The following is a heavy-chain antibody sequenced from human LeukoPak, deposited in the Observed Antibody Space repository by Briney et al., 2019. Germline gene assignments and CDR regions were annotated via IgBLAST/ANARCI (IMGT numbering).Heavy chain of an antibody. CDR1: GFTFSSYS. D-gene: IGHD2-2*01. CDR2: ISSSSSTI. V-gene: IGHV3-48*01. CDR3: ARDSIPFVVVPQAGYYYMDV. Sequence: GGSLRLSCAASGFTFSSYSMNWVRQAPGKGLEWVSYISSSSSTIYYADSVKGRFTISRDNAKNSLYLQMNSLRAEDTAVYYCARDSIPFVVVPQAGYYYMDVWGKGTTVTVSS. J-gene: IGHJ6*03.